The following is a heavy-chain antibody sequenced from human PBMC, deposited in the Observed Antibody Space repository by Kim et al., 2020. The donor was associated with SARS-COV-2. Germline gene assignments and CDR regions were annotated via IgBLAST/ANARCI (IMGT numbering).Heavy chain of an antibody. CDR1: GFTFSSYA. CDR2: ISGSGGST. Sequence: GGSLRLSCAASGFTFSSYAMSWVRQAPGKGLEWVSAISGSGGSTYYADSVKGRFTISRDNSKNTLYLQMNSLRAEDTAVYYCGKARVVPAAIMGYYFDYWGQGTLVTVSS. CDR3: GKARVVPAAIMGYYFDY. J-gene: IGHJ4*02. V-gene: IGHV3-23*01. D-gene: IGHD2-2*01.